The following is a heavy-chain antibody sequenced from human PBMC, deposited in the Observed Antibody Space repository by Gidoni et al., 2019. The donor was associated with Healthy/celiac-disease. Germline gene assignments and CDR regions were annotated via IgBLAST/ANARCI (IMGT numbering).Heavy chain of an antibody. CDR2: IYYSGST. J-gene: IGHJ4*02. CDR1: GGSVRSCSYY. D-gene: IGHD6-13*01. CDR3: ARAKGIAAAGKSFDY. Sequence: QVQLQESVPGLVKPSATLSLTCTFSGGSVRSCSYYWSWIRPPPGKGLEWIGYIYYSGSTNYNPSLKSRVTISVDTSKNQFSLKLSSVTAADTAVYYCARAKGIAAAGKSFDYWGQGTLVTVSS. V-gene: IGHV4-61*01.